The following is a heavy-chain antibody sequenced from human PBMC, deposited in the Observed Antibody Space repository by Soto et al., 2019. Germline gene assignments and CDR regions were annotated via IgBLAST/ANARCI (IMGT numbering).Heavy chain of an antibody. J-gene: IGHJ6*02. CDR2: INPSGGST. CDR1: GYTFTSYY. V-gene: IGHV1-46*01. Sequence: ASVKVSCKASGYTFTSYYIHWVRQAPGQGLEWMGIINPSGGSTSYAQKFQGRVTMTTDTSTSTAYMELRSLRSDDTAVYYCARDLPIVVPAAMPHYGMDVWGQGTTVTVSS. CDR3: ARDLPIVVPAAMPHYGMDV. D-gene: IGHD2-2*01.